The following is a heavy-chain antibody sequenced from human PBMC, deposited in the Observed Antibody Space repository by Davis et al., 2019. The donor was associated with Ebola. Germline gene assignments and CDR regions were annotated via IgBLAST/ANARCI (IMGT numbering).Heavy chain of an antibody. CDR2: ISYDGSNK. D-gene: IGHD2-21*01. CDR1: GFTFSSYA. J-gene: IGHJ4*02. V-gene: IGHV3-30-3*01. CDR3: ARAPVVIAIKYYFDY. Sequence: GESLKISCAASGFTFSSYAMHWVRQAPGKGLEWVAVISYDGSNKYYADSVKGRFTISRDNSKNTLYLQMNSLRAEDTAVYYCARAPVVIAIKYYFDYWGQGTLVTVSS.